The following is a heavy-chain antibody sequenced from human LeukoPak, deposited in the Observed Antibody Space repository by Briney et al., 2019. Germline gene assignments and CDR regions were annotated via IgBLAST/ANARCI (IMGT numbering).Heavy chain of an antibody. V-gene: IGHV3-66*01. J-gene: IGHJ4*01. Sequence: PGGSLRLSCAASGFAVSGNHMTWVRQAPGKGLEWVSVISGSGTTFYADSVKGRLTISRDISKNTIYLQMNSLRPEDTAVYYCAGYGGYSFWGQGTLVTVSS. CDR3: AGYGGYSF. D-gene: IGHD4-23*01. CDR1: GFAVSGNH. CDR2: ISGSGTT.